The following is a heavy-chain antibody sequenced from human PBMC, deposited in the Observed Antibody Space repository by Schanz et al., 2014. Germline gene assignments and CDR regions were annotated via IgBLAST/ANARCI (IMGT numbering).Heavy chain of an antibody. V-gene: IGHV3-23*01. CDR2: ISGSGGST. CDR3: AKGLYYDNTGGGFDY. D-gene: IGHD3-16*01. J-gene: IGHJ4*02. Sequence: EVRLLESGGGLVQPGGSLRLSCAASGFTFTTHSMTWVRQAPGKGLEWVSGISGSGGSTYYADSVKGRFTISRDNSKTTLSLQMNSLRAEDTAVYYCAKGLYYDNTGGGFDYWGQGTLXTVSS. CDR1: GFTFTTHS.